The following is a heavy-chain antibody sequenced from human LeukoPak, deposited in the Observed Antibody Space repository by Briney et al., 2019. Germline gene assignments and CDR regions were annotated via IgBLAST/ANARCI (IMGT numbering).Heavy chain of an antibody. CDR1: GFTFSDYY. Sequence: GGSLRLSCAASGFTFSDYYMSWIRQAPGKGLEWVSYISSSDRTKYYADSVKGRFTISRDNAKYSLYLQMNSLRAEDTAVYYCARALSSGYYYHYWGQGTLVTVSS. D-gene: IGHD3-22*01. V-gene: IGHV3-11*01. CDR2: ISSSDRTK. CDR3: ARALSSGYYYHY. J-gene: IGHJ4*02.